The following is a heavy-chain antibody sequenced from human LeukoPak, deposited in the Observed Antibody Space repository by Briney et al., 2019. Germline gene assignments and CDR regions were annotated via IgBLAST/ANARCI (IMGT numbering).Heavy chain of an antibody. CDR1: GFTFRSDW. V-gene: IGHV3-30*18. CDR3: AKDQGLVVVQYYFDY. D-gene: IGHD2-15*01. Sequence: QSGGPLRLSCAASGFTFRSDWMSWVRQSPEKGLEWVAVISYDGSNKYYADSVKGRFTISRDNSKNTLYLQMNSLRAEDTAVYYCAKDQGLVVVQYYFDYWGQGTLVTVSS. CDR2: ISYDGSNK. J-gene: IGHJ4*02.